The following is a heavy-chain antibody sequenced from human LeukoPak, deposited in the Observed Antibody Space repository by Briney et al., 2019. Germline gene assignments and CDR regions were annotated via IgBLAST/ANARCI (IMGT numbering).Heavy chain of an antibody. Sequence: PGGSLRLSCAASGFTFSSYAMTWIRQPPGKGLEWIGNIYYSATTNYNPSLKSRVTISEDTSRNQFSLNLSSVTAADTAVYYCARGWGYFDYWGQGTLVTVSS. CDR3: ARGWGYFDY. V-gene: IGHV4-59*12. J-gene: IGHJ4*02. CDR1: GFTFSSYA. D-gene: IGHD3-22*01. CDR2: IYYSATT.